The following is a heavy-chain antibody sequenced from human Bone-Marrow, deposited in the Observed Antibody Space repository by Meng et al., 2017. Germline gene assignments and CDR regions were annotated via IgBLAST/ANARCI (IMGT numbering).Heavy chain of an antibody. CDR3: AREPGPRVGWFDP. V-gene: IGHV1-69*01. CDR2: IIPIFGTA. J-gene: IGHJ5*02. Sequence: VQAVQSGAGGGEPGSAVKVSCKASGGTFSSYAISWVRQAPGQGLEWMGGIIPIFGTANYAQKFQGRVTITADESTSTAYMELSSLRSEDTAVYYCAREPGPRVGWFDPWGQGTLVTVSS. D-gene: IGHD1-26*01. CDR1: GGTFSSYA.